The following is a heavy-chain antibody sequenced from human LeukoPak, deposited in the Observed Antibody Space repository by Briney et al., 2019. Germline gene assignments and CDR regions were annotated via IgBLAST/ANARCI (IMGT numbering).Heavy chain of an antibody. CDR3: AKRGVVIRVFLVGFHKEAYYFES. V-gene: IGHV3-23*01. J-gene: IGHJ4*02. D-gene: IGHD3/OR15-3a*01. CDR2: ISDSGGST. CDR1: GITLSNYG. Sequence: GGSLRLSCAVSGITLSNYGMSWVRQAPGKGLEWVGGISDSGGSTKYADSVKGRFTISRDNPKNTLFLQMNSLRADDTAVYFCAKRGVVIRVFLVGFHKEAYYFESWGQGALVTVSS.